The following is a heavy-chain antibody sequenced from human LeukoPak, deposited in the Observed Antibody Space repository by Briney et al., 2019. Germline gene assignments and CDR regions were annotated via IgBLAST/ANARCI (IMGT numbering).Heavy chain of an antibody. Sequence: GGSLRLSCAASGFTFSSYGMHWVRQAPGKGLEWVAVISYDGSNKYYADSVRGRFTISRDNSKNTLYLQMNSLRAEDTAVYYCANGGTIDYWGQGTLVTVSS. CDR3: ANGGTIDY. D-gene: IGHD3-3*01. CDR2: ISYDGSNK. V-gene: IGHV3-30*18. J-gene: IGHJ4*02. CDR1: GFTFSSYG.